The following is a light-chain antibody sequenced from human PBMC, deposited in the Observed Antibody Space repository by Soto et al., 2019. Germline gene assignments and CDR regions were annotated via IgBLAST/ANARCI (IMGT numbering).Light chain of an antibody. V-gene: IGKV3-20*01. CDR2: GAS. Sequence: EIVLTHSPCTLSLSPGERATLSCRASQSVSSSYLAWYQQKPGQAPRLLIYGASSRATGIPDRFSGSGSGTDFTLTISRLEPEDFAVYYCQQYGSSRTFGQGTRLEIK. J-gene: IGKJ5*01. CDR3: QQYGSSRT. CDR1: QSVSSSY.